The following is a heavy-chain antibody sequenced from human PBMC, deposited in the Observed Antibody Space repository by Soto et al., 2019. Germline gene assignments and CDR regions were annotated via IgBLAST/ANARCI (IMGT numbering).Heavy chain of an antibody. CDR3: ARVGIHDAFDI. V-gene: IGHV1-46*01. J-gene: IGHJ3*02. Sequence: ASVNVSCKASGYTFTRYYMHWVRQAPGQGLEWMGIINPSGGSTSYAQKFQGRVTMTRDTSTSTVYMELSSLRSEDTAVYYCARVGIHDAFDIWGQGTMVTVSS. CDR1: GYTFTRYY. CDR2: INPSGGST. D-gene: IGHD6-13*01.